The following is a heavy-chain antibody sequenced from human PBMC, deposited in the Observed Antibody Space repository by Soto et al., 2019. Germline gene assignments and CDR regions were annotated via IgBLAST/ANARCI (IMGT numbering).Heavy chain of an antibody. V-gene: IGHV3-30*18. D-gene: IGHD2-15*01. CDR1: GFTFSSYG. J-gene: IGHJ4*02. CDR2: ISYDGSNK. CDR3: ANDRRDSFSSVVIDY. Sequence: QVQLVESGGGVVQPGRSLSLSCAASGFTFSSYGMHWVRQAPGKGLEWVAVISYDGSNKYYADSVKGRFTISRDNSKNTLYLQMNSLRAEDTAVYYCANDRRDSFSSVVIDYWGQGTLVTVSS.